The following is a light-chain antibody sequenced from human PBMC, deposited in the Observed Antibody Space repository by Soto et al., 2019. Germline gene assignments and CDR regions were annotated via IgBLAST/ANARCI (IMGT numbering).Light chain of an antibody. Sequence: EIVLTQSPGSLSLSPGERATLSCRASQSVDSSFFAWYQQKPGQAPRLLIYGASNRATGIPDRFSGRGSGTDFTLTISRLEPEDVAVYYCQQYVSSVTFGQGTKVEIK. CDR3: QQYVSSVT. CDR1: QSVDSSF. CDR2: GAS. V-gene: IGKV3-20*01. J-gene: IGKJ1*01.